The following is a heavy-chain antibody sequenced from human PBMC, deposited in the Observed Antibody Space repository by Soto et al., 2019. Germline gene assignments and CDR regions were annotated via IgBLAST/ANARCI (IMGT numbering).Heavy chain of an antibody. Sequence: QVQVVESGGGVVQPGRSLRLSCAASGFRFDNYGMHWVRQAPGKGLEWVAVISYDGDKKYYADSVKGRFTVSIDNSKNPLYLQMHSLRPEATAVYYCAKQDYANCFSTGGRFDDWGQGTLVTVSS. J-gene: IGHJ4*02. D-gene: IGHD2-2*01. CDR3: AKQDYANCFSTGGRFDD. V-gene: IGHV3-30*18. CDR1: GFRFDNYG. CDR2: ISYDGDKK.